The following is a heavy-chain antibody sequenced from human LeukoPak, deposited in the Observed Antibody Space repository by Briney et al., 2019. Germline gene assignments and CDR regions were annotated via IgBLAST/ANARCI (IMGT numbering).Heavy chain of an antibody. CDR3: AKGGGARPLDY. V-gene: IGHV3-23*01. Sequence: GGSLRLSCAASGFTFSSYGMSWVRQAPGKGLEWVSAISGSGGSTYSADSVKGQFTISRDNSKNTLYLQMNSLRAEDTAVYYCAKGGGARPLDYWGQGTLVTVSS. CDR1: GFTFSSYG. CDR2: ISGSGGST. J-gene: IGHJ4*02. D-gene: IGHD3-16*01.